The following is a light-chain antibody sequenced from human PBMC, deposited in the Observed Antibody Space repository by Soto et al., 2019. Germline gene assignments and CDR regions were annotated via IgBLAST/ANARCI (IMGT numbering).Light chain of an antibody. V-gene: IGKV4-1*01. J-gene: IGKJ2*01. CDR1: QSVLYSSNNNNY. CDR2: WAS. CDR3: QQYYSTPYT. Sequence: DIVMTQSPDSLAVSLGERATINCKSSQSVLYSSNNNNYLAWYQQKPGQSPKLLIYWASTRESGVPDRFSGSGSGTHFTLTISSLQAEDVAVYYCQQYYSTPYTFGQGTKLEIK.